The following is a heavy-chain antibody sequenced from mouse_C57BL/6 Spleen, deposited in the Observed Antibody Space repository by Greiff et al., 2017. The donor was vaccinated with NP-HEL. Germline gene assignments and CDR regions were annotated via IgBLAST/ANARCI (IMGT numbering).Heavy chain of an antibody. V-gene: IGHV5-4*03. Sequence: EVKVVESGGGLVKPGGSLKLSCAASGFTFSSYAMSWVRQTPEKRLEWVATISDGGSYTYYPDNVKGRFTISRDNAKNNLYLQMSHLKSEDTAMYYCARAPYGYFDYWGQGTTLTVSS. CDR1: GFTFSSYA. J-gene: IGHJ2*01. CDR2: ISDGGSYT. D-gene: IGHD1-1*02. CDR3: ARAPYGYFDY.